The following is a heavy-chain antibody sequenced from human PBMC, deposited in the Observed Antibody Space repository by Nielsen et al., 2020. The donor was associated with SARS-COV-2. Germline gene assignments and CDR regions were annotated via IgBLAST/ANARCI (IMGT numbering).Heavy chain of an antibody. CDR2: IGSGGNT. CDR1: EFTFSSYV. Sequence: GESLKISCPSSEFTFSSYVMSWVRQAPGKGLEGVSVIGSGGNTYYADSVKGRFTISRDDSQNTLYLQMNSLRAEDTAVYYCARSRAFDIWGQGTVVTVSS. V-gene: IGHV3-23*01. J-gene: IGHJ3*02. CDR3: ARSRAFDI.